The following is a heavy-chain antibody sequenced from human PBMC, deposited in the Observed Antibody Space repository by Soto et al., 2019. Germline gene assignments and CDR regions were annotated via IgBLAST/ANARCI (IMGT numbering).Heavy chain of an antibody. J-gene: IGHJ4*02. D-gene: IGHD2-8*02. CDR3: ATANCTGGTCFKYFVS. CDR1: GFTFNNYA. V-gene: IGHV3-23*01. Sequence: EVQLLESGGDLVQPGGSLRLSCAASGFTFNNYAMTWVRQAPGKGLEWVSTISGNGVHTYYADSVRGRFTISRDNSKNHLYLQMSSLRAEDTAVYYCATANCTGGTCFKYFVSWGQGTLVTVSS. CDR2: ISGNGVHT.